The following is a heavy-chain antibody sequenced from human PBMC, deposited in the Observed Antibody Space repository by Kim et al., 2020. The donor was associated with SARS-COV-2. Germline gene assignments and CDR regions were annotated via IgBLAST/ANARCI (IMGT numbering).Heavy chain of an antibody. CDR1: GFTFSSYG. J-gene: IGHJ2*01. CDR3: ARNIYGDWYFDL. V-gene: IGHV3-33*01. D-gene: IGHD4-17*01. CDR2: IWYDGSNK. Sequence: GGSLRLSCAASGFTFSSYGMHWVRQAPGKGLEWVAVIWYDGSNKYYADSVKGRFTISRDNSKNTLYLQMNSLRAEDTAVYYCARNIYGDWYFDLWGRGTLVTVSS.